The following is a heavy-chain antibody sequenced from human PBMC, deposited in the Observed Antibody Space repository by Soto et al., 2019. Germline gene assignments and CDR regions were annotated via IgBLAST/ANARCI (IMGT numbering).Heavy chain of an antibody. Sequence: QVQLVQSAAEVKKPGASVKVSCKASGYTFTSYGISWVRQAPGQGLEWMGWISAYNGNTNYAQKLQGRVTMTTDTSTSTAYMELRSLRSDDTAVYYCARIRITIFGVVENYYGMDVWGQGTTVTVSS. CDR3: ARIRITIFGVVENYYGMDV. CDR1: GYTFTSYG. D-gene: IGHD3-3*01. J-gene: IGHJ6*02. CDR2: ISAYNGNT. V-gene: IGHV1-18*01.